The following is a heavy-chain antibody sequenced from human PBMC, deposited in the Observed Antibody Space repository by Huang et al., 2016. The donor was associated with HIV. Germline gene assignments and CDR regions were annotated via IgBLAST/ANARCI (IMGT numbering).Heavy chain of an antibody. V-gene: IGHV1-69*01. CDR3: ARGRTRSSLYDSYYGLDV. D-gene: IGHD6-6*01. Sequence: QVQLVQSGAEVKKPGSSVKVSCKASGGTFSTYAISWVRQAPGQGLEWKGGIIPILGTANYAQKFQGTVTITADEFTSTAYMELSSLRSEDTALYYCARGRTRSSLYDSYYGLDVWGQGTTVTVSS. CDR2: IIPILGTA. J-gene: IGHJ6*02. CDR1: GGTFSTYA.